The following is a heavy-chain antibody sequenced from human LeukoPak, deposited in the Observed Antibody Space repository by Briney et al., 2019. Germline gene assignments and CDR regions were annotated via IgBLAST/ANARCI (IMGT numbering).Heavy chain of an antibody. J-gene: IGHJ1*01. D-gene: IGHD4-17*01. CDR2: IRSKAYGGTT. Sequence: GGSLRLSCTASGFTFGVYAMSWFREAPGKGLEWVGFIRSKAYGGTTEYAASVKGRFTISRDGSKSIAYLQMNSLKTEDTAVYYCTRDRTTVTIAYFQHWGQGTLVTVSS. CDR3: TRDRTTVTIAYFQH. CDR1: GFTFGVYA. V-gene: IGHV3-49*01.